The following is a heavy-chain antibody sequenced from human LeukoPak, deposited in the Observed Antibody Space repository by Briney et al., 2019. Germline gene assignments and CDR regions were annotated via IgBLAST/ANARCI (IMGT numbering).Heavy chain of an antibody. J-gene: IGHJ4*02. D-gene: IGHD4-17*01. Sequence: GGSLRLSCAASGFTFSSYGMHWVRQASGKGLEWVGRIRSKANSYATAYAASVKGRFTISRDDSKNTAYLQMNSLKTEDTAVYYCTRLTATVTAYWGQGTLVTVSS. CDR2: IRSKANSYAT. V-gene: IGHV3-73*01. CDR1: GFTFSSYG. CDR3: TRLTATVTAY.